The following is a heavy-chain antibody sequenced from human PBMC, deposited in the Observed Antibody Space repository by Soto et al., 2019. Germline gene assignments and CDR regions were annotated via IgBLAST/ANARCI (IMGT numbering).Heavy chain of an antibody. Sequence: QVQLQESGPGLVKPSQTLSLTCTVSGGSISSGGYYWSWIRQHPGKGLEWIGYIYYSGSTYYNPSLKSRVTISVDTSKNQFSLKLSSVTAADTAGYYCARVSGGDCHHGMDVWGQGTTVTVSS. V-gene: IGHV4-31*03. D-gene: IGHD2-21*02. J-gene: IGHJ6*02. CDR3: ARVSGGDCHHGMDV. CDR1: GGSISSGGYY. CDR2: IYYSGST.